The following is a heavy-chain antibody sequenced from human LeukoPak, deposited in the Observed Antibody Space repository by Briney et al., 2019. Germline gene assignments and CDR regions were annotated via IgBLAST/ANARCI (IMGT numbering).Heavy chain of an antibody. D-gene: IGHD4-17*01. Sequence: HSGGSLRLSCAASGFIFSRYVMSWVRQAPGKGLEWVAAISGSGSSTYYADSVKGRFTISRDNSKNTLYLQMNSLRAEDTAVYYCAKDKVSKTVTQTPQYWGQGTLVTVSS. CDR3: AKDKVSKTVTQTPQY. CDR1: GFIFSRYV. J-gene: IGHJ4*02. V-gene: IGHV3-23*01. CDR2: ISGSGSST.